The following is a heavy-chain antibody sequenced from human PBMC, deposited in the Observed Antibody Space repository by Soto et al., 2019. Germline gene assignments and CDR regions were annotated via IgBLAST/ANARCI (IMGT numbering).Heavy chain of an antibody. Sequence: SETLSLTCTVSGGSISSGDYYWSWIRQPPGKGLEWIGYIYYSGSTYYNPSLKSRLTISLDTSKNQFSLNLSSVTAADTAVYYCARGRRYSSSWFWFDPWGQGTLVTVSS. CDR1: GGSISSGDYY. J-gene: IGHJ5*02. V-gene: IGHV4-30-4*01. CDR3: ARGRRYSSSWFWFDP. D-gene: IGHD6-13*01. CDR2: IYYSGST.